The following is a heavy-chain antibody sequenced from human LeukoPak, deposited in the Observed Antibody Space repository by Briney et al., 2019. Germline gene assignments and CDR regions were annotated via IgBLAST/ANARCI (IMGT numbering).Heavy chain of an antibody. D-gene: IGHD6-19*01. J-gene: IGHJ5*02. CDR2: IYHSGST. CDR1: GGSISSSNW. V-gene: IGHV4-4*02. Sequence: PSETLSLTCAVSGGSISSSNWWSWVRQPPGKGLEWIGEIYHSGSTNYNPSLKSRVTISVDKSKNQFSLKLSSVTAADTAVYYCARGRTKLYPGIAVAGTPNWFDPWGQGTLVTVSS. CDR3: ARGRTKLYPGIAVAGTPNWFDP.